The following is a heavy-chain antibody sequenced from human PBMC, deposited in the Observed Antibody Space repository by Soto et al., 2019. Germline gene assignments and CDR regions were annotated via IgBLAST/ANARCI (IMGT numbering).Heavy chain of an antibody. CDR2: SIPIFGTA. J-gene: IGHJ6*04. D-gene: IGHD5-12*01. CDR1: GGTFNNYP. Sequence: QVQLVQSGAEVKKPGSSVKVSCKASGGTFNNYPITWVRQAPGEGLEWMGGSIPIFGTANYAQKFQGRVTFSVDEATSTAYMELSSLRSEAPAVYYCARGRGYSGDDHYYYFDMDAWGKGTTVNVSS. V-gene: IGHV1-69*01. CDR3: ARGRGYSGDDHYYYFDMDA.